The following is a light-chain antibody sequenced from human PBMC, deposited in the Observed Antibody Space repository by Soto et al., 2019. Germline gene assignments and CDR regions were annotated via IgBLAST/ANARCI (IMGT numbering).Light chain of an antibody. Sequence: EIVLTQSPGTLSFSPGERATLSCRASQSVSSSYLAWYQQKPGQAPRLLMYGASSRATGIPGRFRGSGSGTDFTLTISRLETEDFAVYYCQQHDILPITFGQGTRLEI. J-gene: IGKJ5*01. CDR3: QQHDILPIT. V-gene: IGKV3-20*01. CDR1: QSVSSSY. CDR2: GAS.